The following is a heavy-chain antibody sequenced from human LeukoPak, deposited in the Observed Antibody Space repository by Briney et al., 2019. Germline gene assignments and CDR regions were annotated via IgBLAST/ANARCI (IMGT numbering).Heavy chain of an antibody. CDR1: GHTFTSYY. V-gene: IGHV1-46*01. CDR3: ARGSIPGGYYTSGELAS. D-gene: IGHD3-16*01. CDR2: INPSGGGT. J-gene: IGHJ5*02. Sequence: AASVKVSCKASGHTFTSYYIHWVRQAPGQGLEWMEIINPSGGGTSYAQKFQGRVTMTRDTFTSTVYMELSSLRSEDTAVYYCARGSIPGGYYTSGELASWGQGTLVTVSS.